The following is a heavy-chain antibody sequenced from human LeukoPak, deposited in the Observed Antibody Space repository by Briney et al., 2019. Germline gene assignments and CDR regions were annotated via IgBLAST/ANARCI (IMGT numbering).Heavy chain of an antibody. J-gene: IGHJ4*02. Sequence: PSETLSLTCTVSGGSISGHYWSCIRQPPGKGLEWIGYIDYSGSTNYNPSLKSRVTISVDTSKNQFSLKLNSVTAADTAVHYCARFGYSGYDGIDYWGQGTLVTVSS. V-gene: IGHV4-59*11. D-gene: IGHD5-12*01. CDR1: GGSISGHY. CDR3: ARFGYSGYDGIDY. CDR2: IDYSGST.